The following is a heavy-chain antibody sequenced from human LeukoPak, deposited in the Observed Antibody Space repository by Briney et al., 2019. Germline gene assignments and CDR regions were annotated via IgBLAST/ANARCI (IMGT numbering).Heavy chain of an antibody. D-gene: IGHD3-10*01. CDR2: IYYSGST. Sequence: KPSETLSLTCTVSGGSISSYYWSWIRQPPGKGLEWIGYIYYSGSTNYNPSLKSRVTISVDTSKNQFSLKLSSVTAADTAVYYCARYRYGSGRRYFDYWGQGTWSPSPQ. V-gene: IGHV4-59*01. J-gene: IGHJ4*02. CDR3: ARYRYGSGRRYFDY. CDR1: GGSISSYY.